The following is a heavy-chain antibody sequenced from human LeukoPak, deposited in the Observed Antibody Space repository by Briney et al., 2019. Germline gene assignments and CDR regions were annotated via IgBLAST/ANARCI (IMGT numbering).Heavy chain of an antibody. CDR2: IYYSGST. CDR3: ARVSSLIISGSWWSDP. J-gene: IGHJ5*02. Sequence: SETLSLTCTVSGGSISSSSYYWGWIRQPPGKGLEWIGSIYYSGSTYYNPSLKSRVTISVDTSENQFSLKLSSVTAADTAVYYCARVSSLIISGSWWSDPWGQGTLVTVSS. CDR1: GGSISSSSYY. D-gene: IGHD3-10*01. V-gene: IGHV4-39*07.